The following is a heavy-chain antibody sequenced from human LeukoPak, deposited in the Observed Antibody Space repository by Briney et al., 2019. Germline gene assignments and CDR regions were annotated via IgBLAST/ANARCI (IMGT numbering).Heavy chain of an antibody. Sequence: GGSLRLSCAASGFTFSSYGMHWVRQAPGKGLEWVAVISYDGSNKYYADSVKDRFTISRDNSKNTLYLQMNSLRAEDTAVYYCAKDRVPYGEFDYWGQGTLVTVSS. CDR2: ISYDGSNK. CDR3: AKDRVPYGEFDY. J-gene: IGHJ4*02. V-gene: IGHV3-30*18. D-gene: IGHD4-17*01. CDR1: GFTFSSYG.